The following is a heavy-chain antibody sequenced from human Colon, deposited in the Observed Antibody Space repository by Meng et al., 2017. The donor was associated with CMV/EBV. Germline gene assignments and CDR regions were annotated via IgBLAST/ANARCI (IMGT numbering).Heavy chain of an antibody. Sequence: CKATGDTFTDYYINWVRQAPGQGLEWMGRVNLYSGGTDYAQNFQGRVTMTWDASISTAYMVLTWLTSDDTAIYYCARGGERGHQTLDPWGQGALVTVSS. D-gene: IGHD1-1*01. CDR3: ARGGERGHQTLDP. CDR1: GDTFTDYY. J-gene: IGHJ5*02. CDR2: VNLYSGGT. V-gene: IGHV1-2*06.